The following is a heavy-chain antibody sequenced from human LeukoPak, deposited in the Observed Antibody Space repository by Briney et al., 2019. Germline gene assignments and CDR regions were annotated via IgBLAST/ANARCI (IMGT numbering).Heavy chain of an antibody. CDR2: INPTGTTT. J-gene: IGHJ5*02. CDR1: GYTFINHW. V-gene: IGHV1-46*01. Sequence: GASVKVSCKASGYTFINHWMHWVRQAPGQGPEWVGLINPTGTTTLYAQKFQGRITLTRDMSATTDYMELSSLTSEDTAVYYCARDNSVGGIAWWFDPWGQGTLVTVSS. CDR3: ARDNSVGGIAWWFDP. D-gene: IGHD1-26*01.